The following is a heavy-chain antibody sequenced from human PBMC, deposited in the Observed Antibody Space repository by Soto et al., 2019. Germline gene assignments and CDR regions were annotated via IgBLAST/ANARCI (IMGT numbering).Heavy chain of an antibody. J-gene: IGHJ6*02. CDR1: GGTFSVYY. V-gene: IGHV4-34*01. Sequence: PSKAPSLTCADYGGTFSVYYWSWTSEPAGKGLEWIGEINHSGSTNYNPSLKSRVTISVDTSKNQFSLKLSSVTAADTAVYYCARGRGYDILTGYYYFYGMDVWGQGTTVTVSS. D-gene: IGHD3-9*01. CDR2: INHSGST. CDR3: ARGRGYDILTGYYYFYGMDV.